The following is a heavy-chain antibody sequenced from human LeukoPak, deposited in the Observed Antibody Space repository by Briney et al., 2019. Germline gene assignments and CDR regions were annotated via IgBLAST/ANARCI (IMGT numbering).Heavy chain of an antibody. J-gene: IGHJ4*02. CDR1: GFTFSSYW. Sequence: PGGSLRLSCVASGFTFSSYWMHWVRQAPGKGLVWVSRVTSDGSTTTYADSVKGRFTISRDNAKNTVFLEVNSLRAEDTAVYYCARVTQVATSPLLDHWGQGTLVTVSS. CDR3: ARVTQVATSPLLDH. CDR2: VTSDGSTT. D-gene: IGHD5-12*01. V-gene: IGHV3-74*01.